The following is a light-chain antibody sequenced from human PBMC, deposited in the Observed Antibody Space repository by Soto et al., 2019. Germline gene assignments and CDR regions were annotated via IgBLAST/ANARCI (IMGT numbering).Light chain of an antibody. J-gene: IGLJ1*01. V-gene: IGLV1-47*01. CDR2: RNN. Sequence: QSVLSQPPSASGTPGQGVTISCSGRTSNIGSNYVYWYQQRPGTAPKLLIYRNNQRPSGVPDRFSGSKSGTSASLAISGLRSDDEADYFCATWDDSLNGFYVFGTGTKVTVL. CDR3: ATWDDSLNGFYV. CDR1: TSNIGSNY.